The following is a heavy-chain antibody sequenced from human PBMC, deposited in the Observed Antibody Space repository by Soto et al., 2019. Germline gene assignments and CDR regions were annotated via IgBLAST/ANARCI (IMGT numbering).Heavy chain of an antibody. D-gene: IGHD4-17*01. CDR2: INAGNGNT. V-gene: IGHV1-3*01. CDR1: GYTFTSYA. CDR3: AREGGADYGGFWAFDI. J-gene: IGHJ3*02. Sequence: QVQLVQSGAEVKKPGASVKVSCKASGYTFTSYAMHWVRQAPGQRLEGMGWINAGNGNTKYAQTFQGRVTITRDKSASTAYMELSSLRAEDTAVYYCAREGGADYGGFWAFDIWGQGTMVTVSS.